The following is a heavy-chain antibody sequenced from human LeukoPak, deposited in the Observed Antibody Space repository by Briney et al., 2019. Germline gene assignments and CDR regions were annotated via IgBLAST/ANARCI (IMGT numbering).Heavy chain of an antibody. CDR3: VRGPSRDGYKSGYYYYGMDV. CDR1: GGSISSYY. V-gene: IGHV4-59*01. D-gene: IGHD5-24*01. J-gene: IGHJ6*02. CDR2: IYYSGST. Sequence: SETLSLTCTVSGGSISSYYWSWIRQPPGKGLEWIGYIYYSGSTNYNPSLKSRVTISVDTSKNQFSLKLSSVTAADTAVYYCVRGPSRDGYKSGYYYYGMDVWGQGTTVTVSS.